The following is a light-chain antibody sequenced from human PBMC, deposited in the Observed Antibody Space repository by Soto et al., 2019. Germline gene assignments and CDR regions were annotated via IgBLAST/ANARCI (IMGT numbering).Light chain of an antibody. Sequence: EIVLTQSPATLSLSPGERATLSCRASQNINSYLAWYQQKPGQAPRLLIYATSNRATGIPARFSGSGSGTDFTLTISSLQAEDVAVYYCQQYYTTPYTFGQGTRLEIK. CDR3: QQYYTTPYT. V-gene: IGKV3-11*01. CDR1: QNINSY. J-gene: IGKJ2*01. CDR2: ATS.